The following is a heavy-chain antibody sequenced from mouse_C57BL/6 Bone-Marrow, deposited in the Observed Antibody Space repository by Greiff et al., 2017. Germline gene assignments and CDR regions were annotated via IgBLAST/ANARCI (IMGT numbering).Heavy chain of an antibody. V-gene: IGHV1-72*01. D-gene: IGHD1-1*01. CDR2: IDPNSGGT. CDR1: GYTFTSYW. Sequence: QVQLQQPGAELVKPGASVKLSCKASGYTFTSYWMHWVKQRPGRGLEWIGRIDPNSGGTKYNEKFKSKATLTVDKPSSTAYIQLSSLTSEDSAVYYGASWDYYGKGVARDYWGQGTSVTVSS. CDR3: ASWDYYGKGVARDY. J-gene: IGHJ4*01.